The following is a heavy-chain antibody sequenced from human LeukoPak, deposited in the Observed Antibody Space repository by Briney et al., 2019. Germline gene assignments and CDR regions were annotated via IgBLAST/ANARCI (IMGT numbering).Heavy chain of an antibody. V-gene: IGHV3-30-3*01. D-gene: IGHD3-22*01. Sequence: PGGSLRLSCAASGFTFSSYAMHWVCQAPGKGLEWVAVISYDGSNKYYADSVKGRFTISRDNSKNTLYLQMNSLRAEDTAVYYCARDKGYYDSSGYYPYYYYYGMDVWGQGTTVTVSS. CDR3: ARDKGYYDSSGYYPYYYYYGMDV. CDR2: ISYDGSNK. J-gene: IGHJ6*02. CDR1: GFTFSSYA.